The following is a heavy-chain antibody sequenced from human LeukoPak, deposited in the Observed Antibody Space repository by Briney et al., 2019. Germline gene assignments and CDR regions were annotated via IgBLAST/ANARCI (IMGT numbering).Heavy chain of an antibody. V-gene: IGHV3-74*01. CDR1: GFTFSTYW. J-gene: IGHJ4*02. Sequence: GGSLRLSCAASGFTFSTYWMHWVRQAPGKGLVWVSRINTDGSTTNYADSVKGRFTISRDNAKNTLYLQMNSLRADDTAVYYCTRGGVDYWGQGTLVTVSS. CDR2: INTDGSTT. CDR3: TRGGVDY. D-gene: IGHD3-16*01.